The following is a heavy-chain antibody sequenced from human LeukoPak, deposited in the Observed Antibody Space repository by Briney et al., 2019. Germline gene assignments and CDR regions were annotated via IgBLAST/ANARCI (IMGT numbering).Heavy chain of an antibody. CDR3: ARGSPTPNSRYFDL. D-gene: IGHD4-11*01. V-gene: IGHV3-74*01. CDR2: INSDGSSA. Sequence: PGGSLRLSCEASEFTLKDYWTHWVCQGPGKGLVWVSRINSDGSSASYADSVKGRFTISRDNAKNTLYLQMNSLRAEDTAVYYCARGSPTPNSRYFDLWGRGTLVTVSS. CDR1: EFTLKDYW. J-gene: IGHJ2*01.